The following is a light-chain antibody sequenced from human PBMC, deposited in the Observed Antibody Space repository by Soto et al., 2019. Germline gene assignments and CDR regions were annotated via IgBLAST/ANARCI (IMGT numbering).Light chain of an antibody. V-gene: IGKV1-8*01. CDR3: QQYYSYPHA. Sequence: AIRMTQSPSSLSASTGDRVTITCRASQGISSYLAWYQQKPGKAPKLLIYAASTLQSGVPSRFSGSGSGTDFTLTLSCLQCEDIETYYGQQYYSYPHAFGQGTK. CDR2: AAS. CDR1: QGISSY. J-gene: IGKJ2*01.